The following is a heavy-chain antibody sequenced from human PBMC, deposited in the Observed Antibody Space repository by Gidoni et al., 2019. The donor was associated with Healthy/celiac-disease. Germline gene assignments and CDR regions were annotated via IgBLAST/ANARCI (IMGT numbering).Heavy chain of an antibody. Sequence: QAQLQESRPGLVKPALTLSLTCTGSGGPISSYYWSWIRQPPGKGLEWIGYIYYSGSTNYNPSLKSRVTISVDTSKNQFSLKLSSVTAADTAVYYCARSGWSWFDPWGQGTLVTVSS. D-gene: IGHD2-15*01. V-gene: IGHV4-59*01. J-gene: IGHJ5*02. CDR3: ARSGWSWFDP. CDR1: GGPISSYY. CDR2: IYYSGST.